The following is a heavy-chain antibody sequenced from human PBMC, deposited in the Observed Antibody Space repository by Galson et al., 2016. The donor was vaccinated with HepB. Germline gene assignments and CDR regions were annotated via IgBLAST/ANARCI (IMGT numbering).Heavy chain of an antibody. CDR1: GLSVSDAW. D-gene: IGHD3/OR15-3a*01. CDR3: TTWDWGLDC. J-gene: IGHJ4*02. CDR2: FRNKRDGGTA. Sequence: SLRLSCAVSGLSVSDAWMTWVRQAPGKGLEWVGNFRNKRDGGTADYGAPVKGRFTISRDDSKNTPYLQMSSLKTDDTAVYFCTTWDWGLDCWGQGTLVTVSS. V-gene: IGHV3-15*05.